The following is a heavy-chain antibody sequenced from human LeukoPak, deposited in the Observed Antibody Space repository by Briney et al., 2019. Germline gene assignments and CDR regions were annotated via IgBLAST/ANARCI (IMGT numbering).Heavy chain of an antibody. CDR3: ARTARQCSS. V-gene: IGHV4-59*01. CDR2: IYHSGDT. D-gene: IGHD2-15*01. Sequence: PSGTLSLTCTVSGDSIYTYYWSWIRQPPGKGLEYIGYIYHSGDTYYNPSLKSRVTMSVDTSNNQFSLRLSSVTAADTAVYYCARTARQCSSWGQGILVSVSS. CDR1: GDSIYTYY. J-gene: IGHJ5*02.